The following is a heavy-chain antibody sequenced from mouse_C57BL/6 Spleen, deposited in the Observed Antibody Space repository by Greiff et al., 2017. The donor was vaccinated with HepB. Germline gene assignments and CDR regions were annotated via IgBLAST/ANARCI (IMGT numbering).Heavy chain of an antibody. D-gene: IGHD2-4*01. CDR2: ISYDGSN. CDR3: ARDDYEDYFDY. V-gene: IGHV3-6*01. Sequence: EVKLVESGPGLVKPSQSLSLTCSVTGYSITSGYYWNWIRQFPGNKLEWMGYISYDGSNNYNPSLKNRISITRDTSKNQFFLKLNSVTTEDTATYYCARDDYEDYFDYWGQGTTLTVSS. CDR1: GYSITSGYY. J-gene: IGHJ2*01.